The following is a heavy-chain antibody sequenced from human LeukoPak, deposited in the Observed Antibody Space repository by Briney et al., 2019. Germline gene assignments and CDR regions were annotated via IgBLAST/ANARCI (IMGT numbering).Heavy chain of an antibody. CDR2: IYHSGRT. V-gene: IGHV4-30-2*01. D-gene: IGHD4-23*01. CDR1: GGSIMVAAYS. Sequence: SETLSLTCTVSGGSIMVAAYSWSWIRQPPGKGLEWIGYIYHSGRTYYNPSLKSRVTISLDRSKNQFSLKLSSVTAADTAVYFCARGYGDNSGAFDIWGQGTLVTVSS. CDR3: ARGYGDNSGAFDI. J-gene: IGHJ3*02.